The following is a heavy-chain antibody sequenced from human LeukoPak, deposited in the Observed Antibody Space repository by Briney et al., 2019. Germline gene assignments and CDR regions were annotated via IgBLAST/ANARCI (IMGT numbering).Heavy chain of an antibody. J-gene: IGHJ4*02. D-gene: IGHD3-3*01. Sequence: GGSLRLSCAASGFTFSSYSMNWVRQAPGQGLEWVSSISGGSDYMYYADSVKGRFTISRDNSKNTLYLQMNSLRAEDTAVYYCVREPSWSGFHFDYWGQGTLVTVSS. V-gene: IGHV3-21*01. CDR2: ISGGSDYM. CDR3: VREPSWSGFHFDY. CDR1: GFTFSSYS.